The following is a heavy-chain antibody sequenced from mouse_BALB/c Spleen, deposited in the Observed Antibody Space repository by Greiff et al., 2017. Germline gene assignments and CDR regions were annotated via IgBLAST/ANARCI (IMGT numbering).Heavy chain of an antibody. CDR1: GFSLTSYG. V-gene: IGHV2-9*02. J-gene: IGHJ3*01. CDR3: ARDGGITTRGFAY. Sequence: VQVVESGPGLVQPSQSLSITCTVSGFSLTSYGVHWVRQPPGKGLEWLGVIWAGGSTNYNSALMSRLSISKDNSKSQVFLKMNSLQTDDTAMYYCARDGGITTRGFAYWGQGTLVTVSA. CDR2: IWAGGST. D-gene: IGHD2-4*01.